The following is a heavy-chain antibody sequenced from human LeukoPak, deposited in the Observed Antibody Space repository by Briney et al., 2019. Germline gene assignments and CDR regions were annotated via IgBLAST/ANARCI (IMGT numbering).Heavy chain of an antibody. CDR1: GFTFSSYA. V-gene: IGHV3-23*01. CDR3: AKDPRYGSGSYSDY. J-gene: IGHJ4*02. Sequence: GGSLRLSCAASGFTFSSYAMSWVRQAPGKGLEWVSAISGSGGSTYYADSVKGRFTISRDNSKNTLYLQMNSLRAEDTGVYYCAKDPRYGSGSYSDYWGQGTLVTVSS. CDR2: ISGSGGST. D-gene: IGHD3-10*01.